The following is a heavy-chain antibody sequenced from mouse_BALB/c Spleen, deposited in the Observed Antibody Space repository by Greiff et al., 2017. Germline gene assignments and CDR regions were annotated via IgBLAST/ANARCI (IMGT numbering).Heavy chain of an antibody. D-gene: IGHD1-1*01. V-gene: IGHV3-8*02. CDR1: GDSITSGY. CDR2: ISYSGST. CDR3: ARYLLLRYAMDY. J-gene: IGHJ4*01. Sequence: EVKVEESGPSLVKPSQTLSLTCSVTGDSITSGYWNWIRKFPGNKLEYMGYISYSGSTYYNPSLKSRISITRDTSKNQYYLQLNSVTTEDTATYYCARYLLLRYAMDYWGQGTSVTVSS.